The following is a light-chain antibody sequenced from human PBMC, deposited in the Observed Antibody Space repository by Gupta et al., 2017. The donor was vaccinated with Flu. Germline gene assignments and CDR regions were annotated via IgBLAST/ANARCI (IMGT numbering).Light chain of an antibody. V-gene: IGKV1-39*01. Sequence: DIQMTQSPSSLSASVGDRVTITCRASQTINYFLNWYQQKPGKAPKLLIYAASSLRVGVPSRFSGSGSGTDFTLTISRLQPEDFATYYCQQSDSFPRTFGEGTKVEIK. CDR2: AAS. CDR1: QTINYF. CDR3: QQSDSFPRT. J-gene: IGKJ4*02.